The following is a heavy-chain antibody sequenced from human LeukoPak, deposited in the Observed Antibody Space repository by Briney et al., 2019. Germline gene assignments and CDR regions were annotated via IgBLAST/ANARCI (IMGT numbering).Heavy chain of an antibody. CDR2: IYHSGST. J-gene: IGHJ3*02. V-gene: IGHV4-30-2*01. D-gene: IGHD3-9*01. Sequence: SETLSLTCAVSGGSISSGGYSWSWIRQPPGKGLEWIGYIYHSGSTYYNPSLKSRVTISVDTSKNQFSLKLSSVTAADTAVYYCARDPSYYDILTAAFDIWGQGTMVTVSS. CDR1: GGSISSGGYS. CDR3: ARDPSYYDILTAAFDI.